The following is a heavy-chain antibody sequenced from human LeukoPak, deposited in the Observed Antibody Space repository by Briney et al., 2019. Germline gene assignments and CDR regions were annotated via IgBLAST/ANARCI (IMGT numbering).Heavy chain of an antibody. J-gene: IGHJ4*02. CDR2: INHSGST. CDR3: ARAIVVVPAATSDYFDY. D-gene: IGHD2-2*01. CDR1: GRSFSGYY. Sequence: SETLSLTCAVYGRSFSGYYWSWIRQPPGKGLEWIGEINHSGSTNYNPPLKSRVTISVDTSRNQFSLKLRSVTAADTAVYYCARAIVVVPAATSDYFDYWGQGTLVTVSS. V-gene: IGHV4-34*01.